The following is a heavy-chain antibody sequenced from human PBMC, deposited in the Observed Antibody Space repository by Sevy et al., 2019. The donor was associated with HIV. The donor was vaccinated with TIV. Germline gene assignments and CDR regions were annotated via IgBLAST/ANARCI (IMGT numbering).Heavy chain of an antibody. J-gene: IGHJ6*02. Sequence: ASVKVSCKASGYTFTSYGISWVRQAPGQGLEWMGWISAYNGNTNYAQKLQGRVTMTTDTSTSTAYMELRSLRSDDTAVYYCARLSSEQLVRSRTYYYYGMDVWGQGTTVTVSS. CDR1: GYTFTSYG. V-gene: IGHV1-18*01. D-gene: IGHD6-6*01. CDR2: ISAYNGNT. CDR3: ARLSSEQLVRSRTYYYYGMDV.